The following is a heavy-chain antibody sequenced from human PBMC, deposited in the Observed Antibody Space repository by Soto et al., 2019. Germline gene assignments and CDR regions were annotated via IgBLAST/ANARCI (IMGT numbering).Heavy chain of an antibody. V-gene: IGHV3-11*01. J-gene: IGHJ4*02. CDR1: GFTFSDYY. CDR2: ISNSGSTK. Sequence: QVQLVESGGGLVKPGGSLRLSCAASGFTFSDYYMSWIRQAPGKGLEWVSYISNSGSTKYYGDFVRGRFTISRDNAKNSLYLQMYTLRAEDTAVYYCARGPFPLGTECDWGQGTLVSVSS. D-gene: IGHD3-3*01. CDR3: ARGPFPLGTECD.